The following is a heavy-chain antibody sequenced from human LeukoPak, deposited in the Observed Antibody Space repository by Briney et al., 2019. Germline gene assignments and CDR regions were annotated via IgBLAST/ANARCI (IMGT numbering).Heavy chain of an antibody. D-gene: IGHD3-22*01. V-gene: IGHV1-18*01. Sequence: ASVKVSCKASGYTFTSYGISWVRQAPGQGLEWMGWISAYNGNTNYAQKLQGRVTMTTDTSTSTAYMELRSLRSDDTAVYYCARDYYDRSAQRGGFDYWGQGTLVTVSS. J-gene: IGHJ4*02. CDR3: ARDYYDRSAQRGGFDY. CDR2: ISAYNGNT. CDR1: GYTFTSYG.